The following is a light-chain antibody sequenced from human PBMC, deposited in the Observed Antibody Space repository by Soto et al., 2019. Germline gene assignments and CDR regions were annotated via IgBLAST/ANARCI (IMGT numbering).Light chain of an antibody. Sequence: QSVLTQPPSVSGAPGQRVTISCIGSSSNIGAGFDVHWYQQLPGTVPKLLISNDNNRPSEVPDRFSGSKSGTSAFLAITGLQAEDEADYYCQSYDRSLRGVVFGGGTKLTVL. CDR3: QSYDRSLRGVV. J-gene: IGLJ2*01. CDR2: NDN. CDR1: SSNIGAGFD. V-gene: IGLV1-40*01.